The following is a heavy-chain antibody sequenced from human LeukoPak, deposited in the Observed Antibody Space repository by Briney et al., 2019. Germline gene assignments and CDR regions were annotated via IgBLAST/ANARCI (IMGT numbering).Heavy chain of an antibody. CDR3: TRDQWDGMDV. CDR1: GGSISSYS. Sequence: PSETLSLTCTVSGGSISSYSWSWIRQPAGKGLEWIGRIHTTGSTNYNPSLKSRVTMSVDTSKNQFSLRLSSVTAADTAVYYCTRDQWDGMDVWGQGTTVTVSS. J-gene: IGHJ6*02. D-gene: IGHD2-8*01. V-gene: IGHV4-4*07. CDR2: IHTTGST.